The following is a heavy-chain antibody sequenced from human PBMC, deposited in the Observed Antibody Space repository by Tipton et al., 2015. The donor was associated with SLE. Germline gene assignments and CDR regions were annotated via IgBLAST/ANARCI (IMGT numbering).Heavy chain of an antibody. CDR3: AREGWRVDFHAFDI. D-gene: IGHD3/OR15-3a*01. CDR2: IYPTGST. CDR1: GVSIITYY. J-gene: IGHJ3*02. V-gene: IGHV4-4*08. Sequence: TLSLTCNVSGVSIITYYWSWIRQPPGKGLEWIGYIYPTGSTNYNPSLKSRVTISVDTSKNQFSLNLNSVTAADTAVYYCAREGWRVDFHAFDIWGQGTMVTVSS.